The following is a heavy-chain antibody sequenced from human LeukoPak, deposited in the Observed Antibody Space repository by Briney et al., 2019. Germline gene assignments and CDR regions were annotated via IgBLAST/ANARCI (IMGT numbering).Heavy chain of an antibody. V-gene: IGHV5-51*01. Sequence: GESLKISCKGSGYNFTNYWIGWVRRMPGKGLEWMGIIYPGDSDTRYSPSFQGQVTISADKSISTAYLQWSSLKASDTAMYYCARHRRVVESYKNRGLLKAGADPRPDYYYYYMDVWGKGTTVTISS. CDR3: ARHRRVVESYKNRGLLKAGADPRPDYYYYYMDV. CDR1: GYNFTNYW. CDR2: IYPGDSDT. J-gene: IGHJ6*03. D-gene: IGHD6-19*01.